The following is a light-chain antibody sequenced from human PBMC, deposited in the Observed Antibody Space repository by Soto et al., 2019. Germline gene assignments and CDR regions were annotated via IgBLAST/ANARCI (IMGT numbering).Light chain of an antibody. Sequence: EIVMTHSPATLSVSPGERATLSCRASQSVSNNLAWYQQKPGQAPRPLIYGASTRATAIPARFSGSGSGTEFALIFSSLQSEDFAVYFCQQYDNWPYTSGQGTKLEIK. J-gene: IGKJ2*01. CDR1: QSVSNN. CDR3: QQYDNWPYT. V-gene: IGKV3-15*01. CDR2: GAS.